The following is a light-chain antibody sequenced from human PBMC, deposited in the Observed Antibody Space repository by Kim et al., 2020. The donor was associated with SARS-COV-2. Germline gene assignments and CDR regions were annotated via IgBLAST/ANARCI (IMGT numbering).Light chain of an antibody. CDR3: QQSYTTPYT. V-gene: IGKV1-39*01. Sequence: DIQMTQSPSSLSASVGDRVTITCRASQSIAGYLTWYQQKPGKAPQLLIYAASNLESGVPSRFSGSGSGLDFTLTITSLQAEDFATFFCQQSYTTPYTFGQGTKLEI. CDR1: QSIAGY. CDR2: AAS. J-gene: IGKJ2*01.